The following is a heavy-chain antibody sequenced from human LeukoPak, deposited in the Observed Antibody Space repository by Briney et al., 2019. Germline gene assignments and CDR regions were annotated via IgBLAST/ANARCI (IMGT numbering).Heavy chain of an antibody. CDR2: ISSSSSIM. J-gene: IGHJ4*02. Sequence: PGRSLRLSCAASGFTFNSYGMHWVRQAPGKGLEWVSYISSSSSIMSYADSVKGRFTISRDNAKNSLYLQMNSLRDEDTAVYYCVRESRFHFDYWGQGTLVTVSS. CDR3: VRESRFHFDY. CDR1: GFTFNSYG. V-gene: IGHV3-48*02. D-gene: IGHD3-10*01.